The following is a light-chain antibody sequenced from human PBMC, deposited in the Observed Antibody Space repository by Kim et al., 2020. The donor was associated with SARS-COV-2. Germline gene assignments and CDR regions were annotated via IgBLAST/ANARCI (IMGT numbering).Light chain of an antibody. CDR3: AAWDDSLNGHV. CDR1: SSNIGSNT. CDR2: SNN. J-gene: IGLJ1*01. Sequence: LTQPPSASGTPGQRVTISCSGSSSNIGSNTVNWYQQLPGTAPKLLIYSNNQRPSGVPDRFSGSKSGTSASLAISGLQSEDEADYYCAAWDDSLNGHVFGTGTKVTVL. V-gene: IGLV1-44*01.